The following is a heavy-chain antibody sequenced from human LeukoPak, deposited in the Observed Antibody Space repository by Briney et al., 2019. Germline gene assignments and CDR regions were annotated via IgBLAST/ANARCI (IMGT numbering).Heavy chain of an antibody. Sequence: GGSLRLSCAASGFTFSSYAMSWVRQAPGKGLEWVSAISGSGGSTYYADSVKGRFTISRDNSKNTLYLQMSSLRAEDTAVYYCAKGGRVSGYDWCDYWGQGTPVTVSS. CDR1: GFTFSSYA. CDR3: AKGGRVSGYDWCDY. D-gene: IGHD5-12*01. J-gene: IGHJ4*02. V-gene: IGHV3-23*01. CDR2: ISGSGGST.